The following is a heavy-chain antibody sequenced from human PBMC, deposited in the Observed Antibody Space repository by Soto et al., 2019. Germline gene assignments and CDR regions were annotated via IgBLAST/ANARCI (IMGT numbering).Heavy chain of an antibody. CDR2: IYYSGST. V-gene: IGHV4-31*03. J-gene: IGHJ4*02. Sequence: PSETLSLTCTVSGGSISSGGYYWSWIRQHPGKGLEWIGYIYYSGSTYYNPSLKSRVTISVDTSKNQFSLKVSSVTAADTAVYYCARDGSARPGTYWSQGTLVTVSS. CDR3: ARDGSARPGTY. D-gene: IGHD3-10*01. CDR1: GGSISSGGYY.